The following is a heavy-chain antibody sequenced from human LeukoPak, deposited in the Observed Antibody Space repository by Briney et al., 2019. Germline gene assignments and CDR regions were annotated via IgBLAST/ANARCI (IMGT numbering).Heavy chain of an antibody. CDR1: GFTFSSYG. J-gene: IGHJ4*02. D-gene: IGHD6-19*01. CDR3: ARVWGGSGWTEFGY. Sequence: PGGSLRLSCAASGFTFSSYGMHWVRQAPGKGLEWVAVIWYDGSNKYADSVKGRFTISRDNSKNTLYLQMNSLRAEDTAVYYCARVWGGSGWTEFGYWGQGTLVTVSS. CDR2: IWYDGSNK. V-gene: IGHV3-33*01.